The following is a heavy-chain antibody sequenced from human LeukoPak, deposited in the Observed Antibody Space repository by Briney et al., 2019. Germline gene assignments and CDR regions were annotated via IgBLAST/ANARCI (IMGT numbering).Heavy chain of an antibody. D-gene: IGHD3/OR15-3a*01. CDR3: ARQTGSGLFILP. CDR1: CYSISSGYY. J-gene: IGHJ4*02. Sequence: SETLSLTCTVSCYSISSGYYWGWIRQSPGKGLEWIGSIYYSGNTYYNASLKSQVSISIDTSKNRFSLKLTSVTAADTAVYYCARQTGSGLFILPGGQGTLVTVSS. V-gene: IGHV4-38-2*02. CDR2: IYYSGNT.